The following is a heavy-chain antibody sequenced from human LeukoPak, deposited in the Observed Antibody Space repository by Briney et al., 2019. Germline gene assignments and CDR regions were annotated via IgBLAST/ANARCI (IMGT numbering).Heavy chain of an antibody. CDR3: AREQSSVYGMDV. D-gene: IGHD1-26*01. CDR2: INPSGGST. Sequence: ASVKVSCKASGYTFTSYYMHWVRQAPGQGLEWMGIINPSGGSTSYAQKFQGRVTMTRDTSTSTVYMEPSSLRSEDTAVYYCAREQSSVYGMDVWGQGTTVTVSS. CDR1: GYTFTSYY. J-gene: IGHJ6*02. V-gene: IGHV1-46*01.